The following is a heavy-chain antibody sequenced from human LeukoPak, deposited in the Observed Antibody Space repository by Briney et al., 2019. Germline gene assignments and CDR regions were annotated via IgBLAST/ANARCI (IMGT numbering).Heavy chain of an antibody. CDR1: GFTFDDYA. Sequence: GGSLRLSCAASGFTFDDYAMHWLPQAPGKGLDWVSGISWNSGSIGYADSVKGRFTISRDNARNSLYLQMNSLRAEDTALYYCAKDPGGGGSYLYWGQGTLVTVSS. CDR3: AKDPGGGGSYLY. CDR2: ISWNSGSI. D-gene: IGHD1-26*01. J-gene: IGHJ4*02. V-gene: IGHV3-9*01.